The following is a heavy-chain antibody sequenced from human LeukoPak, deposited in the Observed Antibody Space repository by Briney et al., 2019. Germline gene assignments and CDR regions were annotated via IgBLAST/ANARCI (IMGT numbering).Heavy chain of an antibody. CDR2: INHSGST. CDR1: GGSFSGYY. D-gene: IGHD3-10*01. J-gene: IGHJ4*02. V-gene: IGHV4-34*01. Sequence: SETLSLTCAVYGGSFSGYYWSWIRQPPGKGLEWVGEINHSGSTNYNPSLKSRVTISVDTSKNQFSLKLSSVTAADTAVYYCARGAGSYWGQGTLVTVSS. CDR3: ARGAGSY.